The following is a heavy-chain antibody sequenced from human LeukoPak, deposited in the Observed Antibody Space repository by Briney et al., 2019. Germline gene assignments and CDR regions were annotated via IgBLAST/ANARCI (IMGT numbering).Heavy chain of an antibody. V-gene: IGHV4-4*07. CDR1: GGSISSYH. Sequence: SETLSLTCTVSGGSISSYHWSWIRQPAGKGLEWIGRIYTSGSTNHNPSLKSRVTMSVDTSKNQFSLKLSSVTAADTAVYYCARVGYCSSTSCYDGGYFDYWGQGTLVTVSS. D-gene: IGHD2-2*01. J-gene: IGHJ4*02. CDR3: ARVGYCSSTSCYDGGYFDY. CDR2: IYTSGST.